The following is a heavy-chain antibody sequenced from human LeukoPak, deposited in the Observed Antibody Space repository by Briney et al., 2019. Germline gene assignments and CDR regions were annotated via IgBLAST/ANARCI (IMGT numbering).Heavy chain of an antibody. Sequence: GGSLRLSCAASGFTFSSYAMSWVRQAPGKGLEWVSGISGSGGSTYYADSVKGRFTISRDNSKNTLYLQMNSLRAEDTAVYYCAKGTAGRGVHFDYWGQGTLVTVSS. D-gene: IGHD3-10*01. CDR1: GFTFSSYA. CDR2: ISGSGGST. J-gene: IGHJ4*02. CDR3: AKGTAGRGVHFDY. V-gene: IGHV3-23*01.